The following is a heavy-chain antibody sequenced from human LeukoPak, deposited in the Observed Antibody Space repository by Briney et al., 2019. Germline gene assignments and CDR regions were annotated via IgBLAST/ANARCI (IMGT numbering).Heavy chain of an antibody. CDR3: ARTYGDLYYFDY. D-gene: IGHD4-17*01. Sequence: ASVKVSCKASGYTCTDYYMHWVRQPRAQGLEWMGWLNPNSGGTNNAQKFQGRVSMTRDTSISTAYIELSRLRSDDTAMYYCARTYGDLYYFDYWGQGTLVTVSS. V-gene: IGHV1-2*02. CDR1: GYTCTDYY. J-gene: IGHJ4*02. CDR2: LNPNSGGT.